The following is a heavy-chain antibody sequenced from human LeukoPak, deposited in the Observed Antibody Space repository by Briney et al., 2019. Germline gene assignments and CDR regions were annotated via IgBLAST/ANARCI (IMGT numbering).Heavy chain of an antibody. J-gene: IGHJ3*02. V-gene: IGHV1-69*13. CDR1: GGTFSSYA. CDR3: ARGPLYYDYVWGSYRAFDI. CDR2: IIPIFGTA. D-gene: IGHD3-16*02. Sequence: SVKVSCKASGGTFSSYAISWVRQAPGQGLEWMGGIIPIFGTANYAQKFQGRVTITADESTSTAYMELSRLRSDDTAVYYCARGPLYYDYVWGSYRAFDIWGQGTMVTVSS.